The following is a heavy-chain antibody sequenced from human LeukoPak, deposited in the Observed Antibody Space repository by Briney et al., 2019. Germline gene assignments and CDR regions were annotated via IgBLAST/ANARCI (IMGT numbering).Heavy chain of an antibody. J-gene: IGHJ4*02. CDR3: ARQDDYVWGSYRYFDY. CDR2: IYYSGST. Sequence: PSETLSLTCTVSGGSISSSSYYWGWIRQPPGKGLEWIGSIYYSGSTYYNPSLKSRVTISVDTSKNQFSLRLSSVTAADTAVYYCARQDDYVWGSYRYFDYWGQGTLVTVSS. D-gene: IGHD3-16*02. V-gene: IGHV4-39*01. CDR1: GGSISSSSYY.